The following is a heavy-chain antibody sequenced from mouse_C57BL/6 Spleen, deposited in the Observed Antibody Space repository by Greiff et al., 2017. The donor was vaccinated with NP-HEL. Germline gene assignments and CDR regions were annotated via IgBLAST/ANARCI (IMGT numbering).Heavy chain of an antibody. CDR3: TSTGPNFDY. D-gene: IGHD4-1*02. V-gene: IGHV14-1*01. CDR1: GFTFTDYY. Sequence: VQLQQSGAELVRPGASVKLSCTASGFTFTDYYMHWVKQRPEQGLEWIGRIDPEDGDTEYAPKFQGKATMTADTSSNTAYLQLSSLTSEDTAVYYCTSTGPNFDYWGQGTTLTVSS. J-gene: IGHJ2*01. CDR2: IDPEDGDT.